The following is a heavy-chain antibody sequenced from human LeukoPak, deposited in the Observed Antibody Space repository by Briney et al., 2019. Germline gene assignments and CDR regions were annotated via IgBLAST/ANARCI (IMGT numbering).Heavy chain of an antibody. CDR2: IDPSDSYT. D-gene: IGHD4-23*01. CDR3: ARHNYGGNSADAFDI. Sequence: PGESLRISFKGSGXSFTSYCISWVRQMPGKGLEWMGRIDPSDSYTNYSPSFQGHVTISADKSISTAYLQWSSLKASDTAMYYCARHNYGGNSADAFDIWGQGTMVTVSS. J-gene: IGHJ3*02. V-gene: IGHV5-10-1*01. CDR1: GXSFTSYC.